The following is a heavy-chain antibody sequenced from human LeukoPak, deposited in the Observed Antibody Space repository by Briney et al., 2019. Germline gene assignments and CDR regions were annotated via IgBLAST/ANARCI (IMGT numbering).Heavy chain of an antibody. J-gene: IGHJ3*02. CDR3: ATLPRYYYGSGRRGAFDI. Sequence: ASVKVSCKASGYTFTGYYMHWVRQAPGQGLEWMGWINPNSGGTNYAQKFQGRVTMTRDTSISTAYMELSRLRSDDTAVYYCATLPRYYYGSGRRGAFDIWGQGTMVTVSS. CDR1: GYTFTGYY. CDR2: INPNSGGT. D-gene: IGHD3-10*01. V-gene: IGHV1-2*02.